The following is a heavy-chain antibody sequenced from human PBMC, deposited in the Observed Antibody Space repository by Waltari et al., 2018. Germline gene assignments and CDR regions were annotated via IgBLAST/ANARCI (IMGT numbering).Heavy chain of an antibody. Sequence: QLQLQESGPGLVKPSETLSLTCTVSGGFISSSSYYWGWIRQPPGKGLEWIGSIYYSGSTYYNPSLKSRVTISVDTSKNQFSLKLSSVTAADTAVYYCARDTFDGYTLKTDYWGQGTLVTVSS. D-gene: IGHD5-12*01. CDR3: ARDTFDGYTLKTDY. J-gene: IGHJ4*02. CDR1: GGFISSSSYY. V-gene: IGHV4-39*07. CDR2: IYYSGST.